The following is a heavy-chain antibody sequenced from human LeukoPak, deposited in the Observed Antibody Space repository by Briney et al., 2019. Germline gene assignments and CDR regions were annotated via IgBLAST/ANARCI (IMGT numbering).Heavy chain of an antibody. J-gene: IGHJ4*02. CDR2: IKKDGSEK. Sequence: PGGSLRLSCAAYGFTLSSNWMRWVRQARGEGREWVDNIKKDGSEKYYVDSVKGRFTIYRDKAKNKVYVKMNSQRAEDRSVYYCARDDGYCSSTSCLVYGGDREYYFDYWGQGTLVTVSS. CDR3: ARDDGYCSSTSCLVYGGDREYYFDY. CDR1: GFTLSSNW. D-gene: IGHD2-2*03. V-gene: IGHV3-7*01.